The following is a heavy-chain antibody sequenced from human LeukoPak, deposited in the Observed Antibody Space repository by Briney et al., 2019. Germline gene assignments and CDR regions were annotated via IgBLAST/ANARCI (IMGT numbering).Heavy chain of an antibody. CDR3: AKGTFGCSGGSCYCDC. J-gene: IGHJ4*02. D-gene: IGHD2-15*01. CDR1: GFTFSSYG. CDR2: ISYDGSNK. Sequence: GGSLRLSCAASGFTFSSYGMHWVRQAPGKGLEWVAVISYDGSNKYYADSVKGRFTISRDNSKNTLYLQMNSLRAEDTAVYYCAKGTFGCSGGSCYCDCWGQGTLVTVSS. V-gene: IGHV3-30*18.